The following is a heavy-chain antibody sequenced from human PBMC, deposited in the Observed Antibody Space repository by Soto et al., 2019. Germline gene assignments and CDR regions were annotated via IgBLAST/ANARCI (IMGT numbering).Heavy chain of an antibody. Sequence: PSETLSLPCTVSGGSISSSSYYWGWIRQPPGKGLEWIGSIYYSGSTYYNPSLKSRVTISVDTSKNQFSLKLSSVTAADTAVYYCASQASPYYYYGMDVWGQGTTVTVSS. J-gene: IGHJ6*02. CDR1: GGSISSSSYY. V-gene: IGHV4-39*01. CDR2: IYYSGST. CDR3: ASQASPYYYYGMDV.